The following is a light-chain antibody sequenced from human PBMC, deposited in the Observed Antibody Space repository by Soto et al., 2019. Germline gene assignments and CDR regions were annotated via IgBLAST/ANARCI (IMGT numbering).Light chain of an antibody. CDR1: QSVISTY. Sequence: EIVVTQSPGTRSLSPGERATLSCRASQSVISTYLAWYQQKPGQAPRLLIYGASRRATGIPDRFSGSGSGTDFTLTISRLQHEDFAVDYCQQYGSSTITFGQGTRLEIK. V-gene: IGKV3-20*01. CDR3: QQYGSSTIT. J-gene: IGKJ5*01. CDR2: GAS.